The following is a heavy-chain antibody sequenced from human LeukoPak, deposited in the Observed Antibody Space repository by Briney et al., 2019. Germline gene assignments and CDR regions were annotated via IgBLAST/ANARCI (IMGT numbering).Heavy chain of an antibody. CDR1: GFTYGTYA. CDR3: AKDTIDGGYALFES. Sequence: PGGSLRLSCAASGFTYGTYAMSWVRQAPGKGLEWVSSISGTGVSAYYTDSVKGRFTISRDNSKHTLYLQMSSLRAEDTAVYYCAKDTIDGGYALFESWGQGTLVTVSS. J-gene: IGHJ4*02. V-gene: IGHV3-23*01. D-gene: IGHD5-12*01. CDR2: ISGTGVSA.